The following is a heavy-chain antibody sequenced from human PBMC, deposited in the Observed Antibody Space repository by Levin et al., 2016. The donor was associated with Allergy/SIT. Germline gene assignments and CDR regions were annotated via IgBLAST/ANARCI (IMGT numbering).Heavy chain of an antibody. Sequence: SVKVSCKTSGGTFSTYGFSWVRQAPGHGLEWMGGIIPLFNTVDYAQKFQGRVSITADESTSTVYLELSSLKSDDTALYFCATERGGLGFDHWGQGTQVTVSS. V-gene: IGHV1-69*13. D-gene: IGHD3-16*01. CDR1: GGTFSTYG. CDR2: IIPLFNTV. J-gene: IGHJ4*02. CDR3: ATERGGLGFDH.